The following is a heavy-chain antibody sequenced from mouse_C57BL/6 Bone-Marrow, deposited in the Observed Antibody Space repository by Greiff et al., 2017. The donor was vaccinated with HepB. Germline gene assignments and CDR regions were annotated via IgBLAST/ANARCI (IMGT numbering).Heavy chain of an antibody. J-gene: IGHJ3*01. CDR1: GFTFSDYG. CDR3: AREDGNSWFAY. CDR2: ISNLAYSI. D-gene: IGHD2-1*01. V-gene: IGHV5-15*01. Sequence: EVQLQESGGGLVQPGGSLKLSCAASGFTFSDYGMAWVRQAPRKGPEWVAFISNLAYSIYYAETVTGRFTISRENAKNTLYLEMSSLRSEATAMYYCAREDGNSWFAYWGQGTLVTVSA.